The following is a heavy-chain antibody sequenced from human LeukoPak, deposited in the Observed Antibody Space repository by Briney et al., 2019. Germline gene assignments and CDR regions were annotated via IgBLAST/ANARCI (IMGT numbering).Heavy chain of an antibody. CDR2: INPNSGGT. Sequence: ASVKASCKASGYTFTGYYMHWVRQAPGQGLEWMGWINPNSGGTNYAQKFQGRVTMTRDTSISTAYMELSRLRSDDTAVYYCARLPPTVTTSGYWGQGTLVTVSS. CDR3: ARLPPTVTTSGY. D-gene: IGHD4-17*01. V-gene: IGHV1-2*02. J-gene: IGHJ4*02. CDR1: GYTFTGYY.